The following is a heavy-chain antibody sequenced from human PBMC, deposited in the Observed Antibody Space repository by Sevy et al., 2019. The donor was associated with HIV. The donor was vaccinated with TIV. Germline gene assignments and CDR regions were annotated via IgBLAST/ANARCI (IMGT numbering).Heavy chain of an antibody. CDR2: IIPILGIA. Sequence: ASVKVSCKASGGTFSSYAISWVRQAPGQGLEWMGRIIPILGIANYAQKFQGRVTITADKSTSTAYMELSSLRSEDTAVYYCAGGNNYDFWSGYKRANSFDPWGQGTLVTVSS. D-gene: IGHD3-3*01. CDR1: GGTFSSYA. CDR3: AGGNNYDFWSGYKRANSFDP. J-gene: IGHJ5*02. V-gene: IGHV1-69*04.